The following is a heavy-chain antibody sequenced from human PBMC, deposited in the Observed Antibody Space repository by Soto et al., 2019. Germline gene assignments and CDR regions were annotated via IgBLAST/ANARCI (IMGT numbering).Heavy chain of an antibody. CDR1: GFTFSSYG. D-gene: IGHD3-22*01. J-gene: IGHJ4*02. CDR2: ISYDGSNK. CDR3: AKAMYYYDSSGYYDFDY. V-gene: IGHV3-30*18. Sequence: GGSLRLSCAASGFTFSSYGMHWVRQAPGNGLEWVAVISYDGSNKYYADSVKGRFTISRDNSKNTLYLQMNSLRAEDTAVYYCAKAMYYYDSSGYYDFDYWGQGTLVTVSS.